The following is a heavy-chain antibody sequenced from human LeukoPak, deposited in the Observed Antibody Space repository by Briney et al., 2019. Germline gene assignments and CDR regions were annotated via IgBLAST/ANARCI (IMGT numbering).Heavy chain of an antibody. V-gene: IGHV1-2*02. CDR3: ARDPTGLRYFDY. D-gene: IGHD1-14*01. CDR1: GYTFTGYY. Sequence: GASVKVSCRASGYTFTGYYMHWVRQAPGQGLEWMGWINPNSGGTNYAQKFQGRVTMTRDTSISTAYMELSRLRSDDTAAYYCARDPTGLRYFDYWGQGTLVTVSS. J-gene: IGHJ4*02. CDR2: INPNSGGT.